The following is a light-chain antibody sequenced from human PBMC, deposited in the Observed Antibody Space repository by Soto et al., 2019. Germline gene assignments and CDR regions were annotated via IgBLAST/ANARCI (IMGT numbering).Light chain of an antibody. CDR1: QSVTSSY. CDR2: GAS. CDR3: QQYSTSRLT. Sequence: EIVLTQSPGTLSLSPGERATLSCRASQSVTSSYLAWYQQKPGQAPRLLICGASSRATGIPDRFSGSGSGTDFTLTISRLEPEDFAVYYCQQYSTSRLTFGGGTKVEIK. J-gene: IGKJ4*01. V-gene: IGKV3-20*01.